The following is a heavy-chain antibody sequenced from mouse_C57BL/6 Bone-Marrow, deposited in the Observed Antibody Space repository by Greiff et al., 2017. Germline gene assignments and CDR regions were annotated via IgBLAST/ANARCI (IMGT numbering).Heavy chain of an antibody. CDR1: GFTFSDFY. V-gene: IGHV7-1*01. CDR3: ARDDCYDYCAMDY. Sequence: EVQLVESGGGLVQSGRSLRLSCATSGFTFSDFYMEWVRQAPGQGLEWIAASRNKANDYTTEYSASVKGRFIVSRDTSQSILYLQMNAMRAEDTAIYYGARDDCYDYCAMDYWGQGTSVTVSS. J-gene: IGHJ4*01. CDR2: SRNKANDYTT.